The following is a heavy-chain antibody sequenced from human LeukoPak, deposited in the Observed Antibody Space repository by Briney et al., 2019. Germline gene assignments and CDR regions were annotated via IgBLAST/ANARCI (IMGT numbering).Heavy chain of an antibody. CDR2: ISSSSSYI. CDR3: ASTYCVGDCYSIH. D-gene: IGHD2-21*02. J-gene: IGHJ4*02. Sequence: PGGSLRLSCAASGFTFSSYTMNWVRQAPGKGLEWVSAISSSSSYIYYADSVKGRFTISRHNAKRSLYLQMNSLRAEDTAVYYCASTYCVGDCYSIHWGQGTLVTVSS. CDR1: GFTFSSYT. V-gene: IGHV3-21*01.